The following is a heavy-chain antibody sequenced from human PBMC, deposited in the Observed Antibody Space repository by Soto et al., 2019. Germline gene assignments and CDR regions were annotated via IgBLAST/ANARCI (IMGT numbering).Heavy chain of an antibody. CDR2: VRLKANSSTT. D-gene: IGHD1-26*01. J-gene: IGHJ4*02. CDR3: VRGSGSYYPNFDY. CDR1: GFTFSDHY. Sequence: ELQLVESGGGLVQPGGSLRLSCAASGFTFSDHYMDWVRQAPGKGLEWFCRVRLKANSSTTEYAASVRGRFTISRDDSKNSLYLQMNSLKTEDTAVYYCVRGSGSYYPNFDYWGQGTLVTVSS. V-gene: IGHV3-72*01.